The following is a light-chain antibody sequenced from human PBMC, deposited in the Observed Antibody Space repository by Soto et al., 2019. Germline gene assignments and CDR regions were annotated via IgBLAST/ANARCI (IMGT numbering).Light chain of an antibody. CDR1: QSITTY. V-gene: IGKV1-39*01. CDR3: QQSYSTPYT. CDR2: GAS. Sequence: DIQMTQSPSSLSASVGDRVTITCRASQSITTYLNWYEQRPGKAPKLLISGASSLQSGVPSRFSGSKSGTEFTLTIRSLQPEDFATYYCQQSYSTPYTVGQGTKVDIK. J-gene: IGKJ2*01.